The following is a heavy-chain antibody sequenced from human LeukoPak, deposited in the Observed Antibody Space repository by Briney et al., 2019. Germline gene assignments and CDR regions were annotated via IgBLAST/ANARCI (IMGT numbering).Heavy chain of an antibody. CDR3: ARDRELGY. CDR2: IYGGGST. Sequence: PSETLSLTCIVSGGSISVYYWSWIRQPPGKGLEWIGYIYGGGSTNYDPSLKSRVTISRDTSKNQFSLRLSSVTAADTAVYYCARDRELGYWGQGALVTVSS. D-gene: IGHD3-10*01. J-gene: IGHJ4*02. V-gene: IGHV4-59*01. CDR1: GGSISVYY.